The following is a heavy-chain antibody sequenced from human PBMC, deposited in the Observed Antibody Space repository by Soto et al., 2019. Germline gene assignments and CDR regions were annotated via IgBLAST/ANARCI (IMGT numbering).Heavy chain of an antibody. Sequence: PSETLSLTCTVSGDSISSSTYSWSWIRQPPGKGLEWIGYIYHSGSTYYNPSLKSRVTISVDRSKNQFSLKLSSVTAADTAVYYCARLGAYYQSLDPWGPGTLVTVSS. CDR2: IYHSGST. J-gene: IGHJ5*02. D-gene: IGHD2-21*01. CDR1: GDSISSSTYS. CDR3: ARLGAYYQSLDP. V-gene: IGHV4-30-2*01.